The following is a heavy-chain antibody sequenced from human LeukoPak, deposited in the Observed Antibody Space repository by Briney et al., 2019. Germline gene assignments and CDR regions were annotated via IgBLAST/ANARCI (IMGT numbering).Heavy chain of an antibody. CDR2: INPSGGST. CDR1: GYTFTGYY. J-gene: IGHJ6*03. V-gene: IGHV1-46*01. CDR3: VKGYYYYYYMDV. Sequence: GASVKVSCKASGYTFTGYYMHWVRQAPGQGLEWMGIINPSGGSTRYAQKFQGRVTMTRDTSTSTVYMELRSLRSEDTAVYYCVKGYYYYYYMDVWGKGTTVTISS.